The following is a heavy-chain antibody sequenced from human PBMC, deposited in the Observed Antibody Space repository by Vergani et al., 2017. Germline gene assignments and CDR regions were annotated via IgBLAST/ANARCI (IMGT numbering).Heavy chain of an antibody. CDR3: ARAIPYYDFWSGYYNDYYYYMDV. V-gene: IGHV3-21*01. Sequence: EVQLVESGGGLVKPGGSLRLSCAASGFTFSSYSMNWVRQAPGKGLEWVSSISSSSSYIYYADSVKGRFTISRDNAKNSLYLQMNSLRAEDTAVYYCARAIPYYDFWSGYYNDYYYYMDVWGKGTTVTVSS. CDR2: ISSSSSYI. CDR1: GFTFSSYS. J-gene: IGHJ6*03. D-gene: IGHD3-3*01.